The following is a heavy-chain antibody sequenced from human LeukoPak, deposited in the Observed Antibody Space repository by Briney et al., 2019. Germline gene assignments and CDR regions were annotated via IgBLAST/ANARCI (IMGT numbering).Heavy chain of an antibody. J-gene: IGHJ3*02. CDR1: GGSISSYY. CDR2: IHYTGST. V-gene: IGHV4-59*12. Sequence: PSETLSLTCTVSGGSISSYYWSWIRQSPGKGLECIGYIHYTGSTNYNPSLKSRVTISVDTSKNQFSLKLSSVTAADTAVYYCARLLRYFDWLTSSSPLSAFDIWGQGTMVTVSS. CDR3: ARLLRYFDWLTSSSPLSAFDI. D-gene: IGHD3-9*01.